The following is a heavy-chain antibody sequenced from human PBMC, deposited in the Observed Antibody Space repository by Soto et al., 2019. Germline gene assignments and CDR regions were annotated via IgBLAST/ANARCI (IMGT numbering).Heavy chain of an antibody. Sequence: QVQLVESGGGVVQPGKSLRLSCAASGFTFSSYAEHWVRQAPGKGLEWVAVISYDGSNKYYADSVKGRFTSSRDNSKNTLYLQMNSLRAEDTAVYYCARDQSSGGDCPDYWGQGTLVTVSS. J-gene: IGHJ4*02. CDR1: GFTFSSYA. D-gene: IGHD2-21*02. V-gene: IGHV3-30-3*01. CDR2: ISYDGSNK. CDR3: ARDQSSGGDCPDY.